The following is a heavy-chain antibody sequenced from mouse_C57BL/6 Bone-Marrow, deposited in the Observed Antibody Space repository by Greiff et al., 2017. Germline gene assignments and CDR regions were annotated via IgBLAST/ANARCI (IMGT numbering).Heavy chain of an antibody. J-gene: IGHJ4*01. D-gene: IGHD3-1*01. CDR3: ARKAGRRNYAMDY. V-gene: IGHV1-64*01. CDR2: IYPNSGST. CDR1: GYTFTSYW. Sequence: VQLQQSGAELVKPGASVKLSCKASGYTFTSYWMHWVKQRPGQGLEWIGMIYPNSGSTNYNEKFKSKATLTVAKSSSTAYMQLSSLTSEDSAVYYCARKAGRRNYAMDYWGQGTSVTVSS.